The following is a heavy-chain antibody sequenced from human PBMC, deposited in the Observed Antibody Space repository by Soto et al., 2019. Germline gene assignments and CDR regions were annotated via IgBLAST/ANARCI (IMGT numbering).Heavy chain of an antibody. CDR3: ARHAPPAARPKTERPFWSCNWFDP. CDR1: GYPFTGYY. J-gene: IGHJ5*02. V-gene: IGHV1-2*02. Sequence: ASVKVSCKASGYPFTGYYMHWVRQAPGQGLEWMGWMNPNSGGTNYAQKFQGSVTMTRDTSISTAYMELSRLRSDDTAVYYCARHAPPAARPKTERPFWSCNWFDPWGQGTLVTVSS. CDR2: MNPNSGGT. D-gene: IGHD6-6*01.